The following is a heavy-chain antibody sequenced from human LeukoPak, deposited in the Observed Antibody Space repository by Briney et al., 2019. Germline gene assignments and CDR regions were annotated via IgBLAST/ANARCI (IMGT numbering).Heavy chain of an antibody. CDR2: ISWNSFTI. CDR3: ARESTLSIAARRGYYYYYYMDV. J-gene: IGHJ6*03. Sequence: GGSLRLSCAASGFTFDDYAMHWVRQAPGKGLEWVSGISWNSFTIGYADSVKGRFTISRDNAKNSLYLQMNSLRAEDTAVYYCARESTLSIAARRGYYYYYYMDVWGKGTTVTVSS. V-gene: IGHV3-9*01. CDR1: GFTFDDYA. D-gene: IGHD6-6*01.